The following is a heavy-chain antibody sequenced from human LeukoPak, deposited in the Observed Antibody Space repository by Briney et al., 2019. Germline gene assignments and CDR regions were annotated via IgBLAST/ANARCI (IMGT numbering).Heavy chain of an antibody. J-gene: IGHJ4*02. CDR1: GYTFTGYY. CDR2: INPNSGGT. CDR3: ARDSKYYDFWSGSSPDDY. V-gene: IGHV1-2*02. Sequence: ASVKVSCKASGYTFTGYYMHWVRQAPGQGLEWMGWINPNSGGTNYAQKFQGRVTMTRDTSISTAYMELSRLRSDDTAVHYCARDSKYYDFWSGSSPDDYWGQGTLVTVSS. D-gene: IGHD3-3*01.